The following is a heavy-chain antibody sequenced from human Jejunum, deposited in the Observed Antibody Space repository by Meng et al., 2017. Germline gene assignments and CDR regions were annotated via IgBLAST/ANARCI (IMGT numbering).Heavy chain of an antibody. D-gene: IGHD3-10*01. CDR1: GYTFTGYY. J-gene: IGHJ4*02. CDR2: INPNSGGT. V-gene: IGHV1-2*06. Sequence: QVRLVQSGAEVKKPGASVTLSCKTSGYTFTGYYVHWVRQAPGQGLEWMGRINPNSGGTNFAQKFQGRITMARDTSISTAYMGLTTLRSDDTAAYYCAREGNYYGSGSSPLDSWGQGALVTVSS. CDR3: AREGNYYGSGSSPLDS.